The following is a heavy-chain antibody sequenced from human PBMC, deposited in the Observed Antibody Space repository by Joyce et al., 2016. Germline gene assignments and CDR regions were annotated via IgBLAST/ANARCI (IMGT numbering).Heavy chain of an antibody. CDR2: ISGSGGSI. V-gene: IGHV3-23*01. Sequence: EVQLLESGGGLVQPAGSLRLSCAASGFTFSSYAMGWVRQGPGKGLEWVSVISGSGGSIYDADSVKGRFTFSRDNSKNTLYLQMNSLRAEDTAVYYCAKVAEGSAVYFYYMDVWGKGTTVTVSS. D-gene: IGHD6-6*01. CDR3: AKVAEGSAVYFYYMDV. J-gene: IGHJ6*03. CDR1: GFTFSSYA.